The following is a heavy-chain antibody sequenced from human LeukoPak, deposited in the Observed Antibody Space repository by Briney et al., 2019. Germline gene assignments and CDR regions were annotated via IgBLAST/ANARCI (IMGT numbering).Heavy chain of an antibody. V-gene: IGHV1-2*02. CDR1: GYSFTFFY. CDR3: ARLCYYDSSGYYYLNDAFDI. J-gene: IGHJ3*02. CDR2: SDPKTGAT. D-gene: IGHD3-22*01. Sequence: ASVQISCKASGYSFTFFYIHWLRQVPGQAFEWVGWSDPKTGATKYEHFQGRVTMTRDTSISTAYMELSRLRSDDTAVYYCARLCYYDSSGYYYLNDAFDIWGQGTMVTVSS.